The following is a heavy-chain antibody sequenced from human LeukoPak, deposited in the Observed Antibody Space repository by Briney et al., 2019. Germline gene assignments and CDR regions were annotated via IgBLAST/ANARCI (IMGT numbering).Heavy chain of an antibody. CDR2: IYTSGST. J-gene: IGHJ3*02. CDR1: GGSISSYY. CDR3: ARDIIGARSGYYYDEGDDAFDI. D-gene: IGHD3-22*01. V-gene: IGHV4-4*07. Sequence: SETLSLTCTVSGGSISSYYWSWIRQPAGKGLEWIGRIYTSGSTNYNPSLKSRVTMSVDTSKSQFSLKLSSVTAADTAVYCCARDIIGARSGYYYDEGDDAFDIWGQGTMVTVSS.